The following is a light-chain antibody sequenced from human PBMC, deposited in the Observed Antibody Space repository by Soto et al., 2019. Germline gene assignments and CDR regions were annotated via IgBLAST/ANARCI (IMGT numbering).Light chain of an antibody. J-gene: IGLJ1*01. CDR1: SSDVGAYNY. V-gene: IGLV2-14*03. CDR3: GSYASSSTFYV. Sequence: QSVLTQPASVSGSPGQSITISCTGTSSDVGAYNYVSWYQQYPGKAPKLMINDVSNRPSGVSNRFSGSKSGNTASLTISGLQAEDEADYYCGSYASSSTFYVFGTGTKVTVL. CDR2: DVS.